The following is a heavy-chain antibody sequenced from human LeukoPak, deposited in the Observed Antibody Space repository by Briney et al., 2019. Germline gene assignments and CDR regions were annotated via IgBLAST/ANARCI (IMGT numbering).Heavy chain of an antibody. CDR3: AKHAIITMIVVVTREFDY. V-gene: IGHV3-23*01. D-gene: IGHD3-22*01. CDR1: GFTFSSYA. Sequence: PGGSLRLSCAASGFTFSSYAMSWVREAPARGLEWVSSLRGNGDTFYADSVKGRFTISRDNSKNTLYLQMNSLRAEGTAVYYCAKHAIITMIVVVTREFDYWGQGTLVTVSS. J-gene: IGHJ4*02. CDR2: LRGNGDT.